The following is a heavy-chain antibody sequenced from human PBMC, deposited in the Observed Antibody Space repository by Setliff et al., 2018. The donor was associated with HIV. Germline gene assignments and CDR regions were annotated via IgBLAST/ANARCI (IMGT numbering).Heavy chain of an antibody. V-gene: IGHV3-48*01. CDR3: ARLRINDF. Sequence: LRLSCAASGFTFNTYTMNWVRQAPGKGLEWLSYISDTSATISYADSVKGRFTISRDNAKNSLYLQMDGLRVEDTAVYYCARLRINDFWGQGTPVTVSS. J-gene: IGHJ4*02. CDR1: GFTFNTYT. CDR2: ISDTSATI.